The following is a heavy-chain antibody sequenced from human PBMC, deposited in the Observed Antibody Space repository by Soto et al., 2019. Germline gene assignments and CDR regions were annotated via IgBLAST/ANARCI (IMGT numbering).Heavy chain of an antibody. D-gene: IGHD1-26*01. CDR1: GGSVSSGSYY. CDR2: IYYSGST. Sequence: PSETLSLTCTVSGGSVSSGSYYWSWIRQPPGKGLEWIGYIYYSGSTNYNPSLKSRVTISVDTSKNQFSLKLSSVTAADTAVYYCARDGGGGSSPFDYWGQGTLVTVSS. J-gene: IGHJ4*02. CDR3: ARDGGGGSSPFDY. V-gene: IGHV4-61*01.